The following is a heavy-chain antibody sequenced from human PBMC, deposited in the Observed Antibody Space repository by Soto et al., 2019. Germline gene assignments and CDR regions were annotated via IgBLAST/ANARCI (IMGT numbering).Heavy chain of an antibody. CDR2: INAGNGNT. D-gene: IGHD6-19*01. J-gene: IGHJ5*02. CDR3: ARGVAGPLHWFDP. V-gene: IGHV1-3*01. CDR1: GYTFTSYA. Sequence: ASVKVSCKASGYTFTSYAMHWVRQAPGQRLEWMGWINAGNGNTKYSQKFQGRVTITRDTSASTAYMELSSLRSEDAAVYYCARGVAGPLHWFDPWGQGTLVTVSS.